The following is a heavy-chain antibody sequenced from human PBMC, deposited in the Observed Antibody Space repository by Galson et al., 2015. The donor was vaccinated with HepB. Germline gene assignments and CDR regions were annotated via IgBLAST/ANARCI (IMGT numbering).Heavy chain of an antibody. J-gene: IGHJ4*02. D-gene: IGHD6-13*01. V-gene: IGHV3-30*04. CDR3: AREIDRIAAAGAFDY. CDR2: ISYDESNK. Sequence: SLRLSCAASGFTFSSYAMHWVRQAPGKGLEWVAVISYDESNKYYADSVKGRFTISRDNSKNTLYLQMNSLRAEDTAVYYCAREIDRIAAAGAFDYWGQGTLVTVSS. CDR1: GFTFSSYA.